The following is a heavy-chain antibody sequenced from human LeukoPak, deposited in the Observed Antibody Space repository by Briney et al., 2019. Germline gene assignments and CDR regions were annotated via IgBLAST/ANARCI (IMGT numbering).Heavy chain of an antibody. V-gene: IGHV3-9*01. CDR2: ISWNGGII. Sequence: GWSLRLSCAASGFIFDDYAMHWVRQAPGKGLEWGSGISWNGGIIVFADSVKGLFSISRDNSKNSLYLQMNSLRAEDPALYYCAKGGRYRNSWYGVWYFDLWGRGSLVPVSS. CDR3: AKGGRYRNSWYGVWYFDL. CDR1: GFIFDDYA. D-gene: IGHD6-13*01. J-gene: IGHJ2*01.